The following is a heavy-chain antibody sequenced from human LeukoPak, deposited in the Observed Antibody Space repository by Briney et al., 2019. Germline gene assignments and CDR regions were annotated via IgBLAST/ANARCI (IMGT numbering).Heavy chain of an antibody. CDR1: GGSISSSSYY. CDR3: ARRLSVRAYYFDY. CDR2: IYYSGST. V-gene: IGHV4-39*01. J-gene: IGHJ4*02. D-gene: IGHD3-10*01. Sequence: SETLSLTCTVSGGSISSSSYYWGWIRQPPGKGLEWIGSIYYSGSTYYNPSLKSRVTISVDTSKNQFSLKLSSVTAADTAVYYCARRLSVRAYYFDYWGQGTLVTVSS.